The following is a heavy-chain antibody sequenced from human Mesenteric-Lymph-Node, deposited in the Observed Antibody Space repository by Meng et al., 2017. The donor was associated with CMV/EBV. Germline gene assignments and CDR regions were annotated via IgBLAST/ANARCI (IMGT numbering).Heavy chain of an antibody. CDR3: AKDSSYQKRTLDF. CDR1: GFSLSNYG. D-gene: IGHD2-2*01. J-gene: IGHJ3*01. CDR2: IRYDGSNR. V-gene: IGHV3-30*02. Sequence: GESLKISCEASGFSLSNYGMHWVRQAPGKGLEWVAFIRYDGSNRYYTDDVKGRFTISRDISKNTLYLQMNSLRGEDTAVYYCAKDSSYQKRTLDFWGQGTMVTVSS.